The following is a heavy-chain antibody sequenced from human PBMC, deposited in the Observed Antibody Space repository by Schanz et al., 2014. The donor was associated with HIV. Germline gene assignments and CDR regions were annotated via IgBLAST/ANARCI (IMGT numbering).Heavy chain of an antibody. J-gene: IGHJ6*02. CDR3: ARAAFSSEYYYGMDV. D-gene: IGHD3-3*02. Sequence: QVRLVQSGAEVKKPGSSVKVSCKASGGTFSSYAISWVRQAPGQGLEWMGGMIPSFRLRTYAQKFQGRVTIAADESASTAYMELNSLRSDDTAVYYCARAAFSSEYYYGMDVWGQGTTVTVSS. V-gene: IGHV1-69*01. CDR2: MIPSFRLR. CDR1: GGTFSSYA.